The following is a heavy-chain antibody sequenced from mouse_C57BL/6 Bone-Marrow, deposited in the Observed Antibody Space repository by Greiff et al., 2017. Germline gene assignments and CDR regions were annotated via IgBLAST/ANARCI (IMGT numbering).Heavy chain of an antibody. Sequence: VQLQQSGPGLAKPSQTLSLTCSVTGYSITSDYWSWIRKFPGNKLEYMGYISYSGSTYYNPSLKSRISITRDTSKNQYYLQLNSVTTEDTATYYCARYGATWAMDCWGQGTSVTGSS. V-gene: IGHV3-8*01. CDR3: ARYGATWAMDC. J-gene: IGHJ4*01. D-gene: IGHD3-1*01. CDR2: ISYSGST. CDR1: GYSITSDY.